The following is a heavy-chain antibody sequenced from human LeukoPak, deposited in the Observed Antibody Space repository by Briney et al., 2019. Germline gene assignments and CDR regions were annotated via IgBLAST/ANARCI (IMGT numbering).Heavy chain of an antibody. CDR2: IIPIFGTA. V-gene: IGHV1-69*13. CDR3: ARGHYDILTGYYKDYHYYYGMDV. D-gene: IGHD3-9*01. Sequence: SVKVSCKASGGTFSSYAISWVRQAPGQGLEWMGGIIPIFGTANYAQKFQGRVTITADESTSTAYMELSSPRSEDTAVYYCARGHYDILTGYYKDYHYYYGMDVWGKGTTVTVSP. CDR1: GGTFSSYA. J-gene: IGHJ6*04.